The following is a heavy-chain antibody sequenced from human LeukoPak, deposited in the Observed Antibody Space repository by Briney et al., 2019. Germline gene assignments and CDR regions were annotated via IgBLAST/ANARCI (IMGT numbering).Heavy chain of an antibody. CDR1: GGSVSSSY. CDR3: ANSISMDFGY. CDR2: IYNGGST. D-gene: IGHD2/OR15-2a*01. V-gene: IGHV4-4*07. Sequence: SETLSLTCTVSGGSVSSSYWNWIRQPAGKGLEWIGRIYNGGSTNYNPSLESRVTISVDRSKNQFSLKLTSVTAADTAVYYCANSISMDFGYWGQGTLVTVSS. J-gene: IGHJ4*02.